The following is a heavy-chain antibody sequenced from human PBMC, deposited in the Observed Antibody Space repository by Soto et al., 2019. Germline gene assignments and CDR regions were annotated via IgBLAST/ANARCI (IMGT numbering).Heavy chain of an antibody. Sequence: TSETLSLTCTVSGGSISSSSYYWGWIRQPPGKGLEWIGSIYYSGSTYYNPSLKSRVTISVDTSKNQFSLKLSSVTAADTAVYYCAAAVAGIVDWFDPWGQGTLVTVSS. D-gene: IGHD6-19*01. CDR2: IYYSGST. V-gene: IGHV4-39*01. J-gene: IGHJ5*02. CDR1: GGSISSSSYY. CDR3: AAAVAGIVDWFDP.